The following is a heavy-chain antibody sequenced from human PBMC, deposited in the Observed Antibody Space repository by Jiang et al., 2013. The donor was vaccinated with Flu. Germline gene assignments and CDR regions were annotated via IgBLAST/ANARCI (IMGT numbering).Heavy chain of an antibody. CDR3: AHRLGYGDYVGAFDI. V-gene: IGHV2-5*01. CDR1: GFSLSTSGVG. CDR2: IYWNDDK. J-gene: IGHJ3*02. D-gene: IGHD4-17*01. Sequence: KPTQTLTLTCTFSGFSLSTSGVGVGWIRQPPGKALEWLALIYWNDDKRYSPSLKSRVTITKDTSKNQVVLIMTNMDPVDTATYHCAHRLGYGDYVGAFDIWGQGTMVTVSS.